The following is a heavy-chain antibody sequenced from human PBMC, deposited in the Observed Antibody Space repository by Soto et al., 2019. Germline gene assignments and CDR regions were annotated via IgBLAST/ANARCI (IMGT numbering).Heavy chain of an antibody. Sequence: SETLSLTCAVYGGSFSGYYWSWIRQPPGKGLEWIGEINHSGSTNYNPSLKSRVTISVDTSKNQFSLKLSSVTAADTAIYFCARLQAAVPHYWGQGILVTVS. J-gene: IGHJ4*02. D-gene: IGHD6-13*01. CDR2: INHSGST. V-gene: IGHV4-34*01. CDR1: GGSFSGYY. CDR3: ARLQAAVPHY.